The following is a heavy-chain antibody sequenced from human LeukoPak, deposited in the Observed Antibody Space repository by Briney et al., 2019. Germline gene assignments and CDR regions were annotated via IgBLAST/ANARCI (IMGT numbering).Heavy chain of an antibody. CDR2: ISGSGGST. D-gene: IGHD3-3*01. J-gene: IGHJ6*03. CDR3: AKDVGYYDFWSGYYSYYYMDV. V-gene: IGHV3-23*01. CDR1: GFTFSSYA. Sequence: PGGSLRLSCAASGFTFSSYAMSWVRQAPGKGLEWVSAISGSGGSTYYADSVKGRFTISRDNSKNTLYLQMNSLRAEDTAVYYCAKDVGYYDFWSGYYSYYYMDVWGKGTTVTVSS.